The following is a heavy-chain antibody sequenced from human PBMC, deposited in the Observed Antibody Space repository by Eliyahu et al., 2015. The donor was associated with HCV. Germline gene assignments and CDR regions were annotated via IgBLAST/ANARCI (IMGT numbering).Heavy chain of an antibody. Sequence: QVQLVQSGAEVKKPGXSXKVSCXASGGTFSSYTISWVRQAPGQGLEWMGRIIPILGIANYAQKFQGRVTITADKSTSTAYMELSSLRSEDTAVYYCARATYYFDYWGQGTLVTVSS. CDR3: ARATYYFDY. V-gene: IGHV1-69*02. J-gene: IGHJ4*02. D-gene: IGHD1-26*01. CDR2: IIPILGIA. CDR1: GGTFSSYT.